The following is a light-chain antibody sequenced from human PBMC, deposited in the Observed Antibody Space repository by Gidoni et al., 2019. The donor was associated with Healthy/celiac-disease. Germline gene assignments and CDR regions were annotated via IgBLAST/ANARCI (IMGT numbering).Light chain of an antibody. V-gene: IGKV1-39*01. CDR2: AAS. J-gene: IGKJ2*01. Sequence: DIQTTQPPSPLSAPVGDRVTITCRASQSISSYLNWYQQKPGKAPKLLIYAASSLQSGVPSRFSGSGSGTDFTLTISSLQPEDFATYYCQQSYSLMYTFGQGTKLEIK. CDR3: QQSYSLMYT. CDR1: QSISSY.